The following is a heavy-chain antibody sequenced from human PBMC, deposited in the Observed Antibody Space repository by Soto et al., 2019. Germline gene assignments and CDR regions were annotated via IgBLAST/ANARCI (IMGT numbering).Heavy chain of an antibody. CDR1: GGSFSGYY. Sequence: SETLSLTCAVSGGSFSGYYWSWIRQSPGKGLEWIGEINHSGNTNYNPSLKSRVTISVDTSKNQFSLKLNSVTAADTAAFYCARGGLRRFWSGHSGSGYWFDPWGQGTLVTVSS. D-gene: IGHD3-3*01. V-gene: IGHV4-34*01. CDR2: INHSGNT. CDR3: ARGGLRRFWSGHSGSGYWFDP. J-gene: IGHJ5*02.